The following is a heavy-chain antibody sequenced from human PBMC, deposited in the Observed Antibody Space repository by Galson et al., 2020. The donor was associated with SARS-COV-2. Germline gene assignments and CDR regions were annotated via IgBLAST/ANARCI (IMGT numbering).Heavy chain of an antibody. CDR3: ARQMEIKYDILTGYWGGNWFDP. Sequence: ASETLSLTCTVSGGSISSSSYYWGWIRQPPGKGLEWIGSIYYSGSTYYHPSLKSRVTISVDTSKNQFSLKLSSVTAADTAVYYCARQMEIKYDILTGYWGGNWFDPWGQGTLVTVSS. CDR2: IYYSGST. V-gene: IGHV4-39*01. J-gene: IGHJ5*02. CDR1: GGSISSSSYY. D-gene: IGHD3-9*01.